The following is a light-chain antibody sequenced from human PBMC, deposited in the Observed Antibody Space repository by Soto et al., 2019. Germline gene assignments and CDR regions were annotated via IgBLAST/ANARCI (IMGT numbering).Light chain of an antibody. CDR2: EVS. CDR1: SSDVGGYNY. J-gene: IGLJ2*01. V-gene: IGLV2-8*01. CDR3: SSYAGSKGV. Sequence: QSALTQPHSASGSPGPSVTISCTGTSSDVGGYNYVFWYQQHPGKAPTLLIYEVSKRPSGVTDRFFGSKSGNTASLTVSGLQAEDEADYYCSSYAGSKGVFGGGTKLTVL.